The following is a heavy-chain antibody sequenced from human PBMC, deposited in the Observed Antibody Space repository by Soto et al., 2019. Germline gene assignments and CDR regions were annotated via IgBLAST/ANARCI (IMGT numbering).Heavy chain of an antibody. CDR1: GGSVSSGSYY. V-gene: IGHV4-61*03. CDR3: ARALGGDDAFDI. CDR2: IYYSGST. D-gene: IGHD3-16*01. Sequence: QVQLQESGPGLVKPSETLSLSCTVSGGSVSSGSYYWSWIRQPPGKGLEWIGYIYYSGSTNYNPSLKSRVTISVDTSKTHFSLKVSSVTAADTAVYYCARALGGDDAFDIWGQGTMVTVSS. J-gene: IGHJ3*02.